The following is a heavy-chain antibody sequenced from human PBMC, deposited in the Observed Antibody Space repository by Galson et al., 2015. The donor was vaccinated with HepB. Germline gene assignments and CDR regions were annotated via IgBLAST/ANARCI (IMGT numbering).Heavy chain of an antibody. CDR2: INTNTGNP. CDR1: GYTFTSYA. CDR3: ARVPLRAVTNDAFDI. Sequence: SVKVSCKASGYTFTSYALNWVRQAPGQGLEWMGWINTNTGNPTYAQGFTGRFVFSLDTSVSTAYLQISSLKAEDTAVYYCARVPLRAVTNDAFDIWGQGTMVTVSS. D-gene: IGHD4-17*01. V-gene: IGHV7-4-1*02. J-gene: IGHJ3*02.